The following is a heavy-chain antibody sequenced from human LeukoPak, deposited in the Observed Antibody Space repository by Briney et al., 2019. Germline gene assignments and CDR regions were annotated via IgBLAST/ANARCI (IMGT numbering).Heavy chain of an antibody. J-gene: IGHJ4*02. Sequence: GGSLRLSCAGSGFSFSTYAMTWGRQAPGMGRESVSAISGSGGYTYYADSVRGRFTISRDNSKNTLYLQMNSLRAEDTAIYYCAKAEGKNPTGGRWLDWGQGTLVTVSS. V-gene: IGHV3-23*01. CDR2: ISGSGGYT. CDR3: AKAEGKNPTGGRWLD. CDR1: GFSFSTYA. D-gene: IGHD6-19*01.